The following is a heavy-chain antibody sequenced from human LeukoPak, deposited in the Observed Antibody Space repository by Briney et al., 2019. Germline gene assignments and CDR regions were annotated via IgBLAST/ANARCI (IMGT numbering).Heavy chain of an antibody. D-gene: IGHD3-3*01. CDR3: ARHEILEWSPLRGMDV. Sequence: ASVKVSCKASGGTFSSYAISWVRQAPGQGLEWNGRIIPILGIANYAQKFQGRVTITADKSTSTAYMEMSSLRSEDTAVYYCARHEILEWSPLRGMDVWGQGTTVTVSS. V-gene: IGHV1-69*04. CDR1: GGTFSSYA. CDR2: IIPILGIA. J-gene: IGHJ6*02.